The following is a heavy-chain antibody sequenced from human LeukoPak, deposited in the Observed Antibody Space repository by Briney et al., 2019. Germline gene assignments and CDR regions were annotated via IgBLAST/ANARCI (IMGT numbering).Heavy chain of an antibody. Sequence: SETLSITCTVSGGSISSYYWSWIRQPPGKGLEWFGYIYYSGSTDYNPSLKSRVTISVDTSKNQFSLKLSSVTAADTAVYYCASWSRLDAFDIWGQGTMVTVSS. V-gene: IGHV4-59*08. CDR2: IYYSGST. J-gene: IGHJ3*02. D-gene: IGHD3-3*01. CDR1: GGSISSYY. CDR3: ASWSRLDAFDI.